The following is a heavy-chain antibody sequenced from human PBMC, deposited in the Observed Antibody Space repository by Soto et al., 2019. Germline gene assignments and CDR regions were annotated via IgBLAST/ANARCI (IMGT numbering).Heavy chain of an antibody. Sequence: PSEPLSLTCTVSGGSISSSSYYWGWIRQPQGKGLKWIGIVYYGGSTYYNPSLKSRVTISVETSKSQFSLKLSSVTAADTAVYYCAGGDYYHSSGYYFYYYTMDVWGQGTTVTVSS. D-gene: IGHD3-22*01. CDR1: GGSISSSSYY. J-gene: IGHJ6*02. CDR2: VYYGGST. V-gene: IGHV4-39*01. CDR3: AGGDYYHSSGYYFYYYTMDV.